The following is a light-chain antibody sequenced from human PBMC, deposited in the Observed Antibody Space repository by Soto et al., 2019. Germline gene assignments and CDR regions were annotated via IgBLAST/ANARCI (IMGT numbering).Light chain of an antibody. Sequence: EIVLTQSPGTLSLSPGERATLSCRASQSVSSNLAWYQQKPGQAHRLLIYAASNRATGIPARFSGSGSGTDFTLTIRSLEPEDFAVYYCQQRSNWPPTVGGGTKVDIK. J-gene: IGKJ4*01. CDR3: QQRSNWPPT. V-gene: IGKV3-11*01. CDR1: QSVSSN. CDR2: AAS.